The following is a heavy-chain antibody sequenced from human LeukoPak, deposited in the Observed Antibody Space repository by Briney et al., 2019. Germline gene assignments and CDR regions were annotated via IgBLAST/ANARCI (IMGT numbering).Heavy chain of an antibody. CDR1: GGSISSGSYY. D-gene: IGHD3-22*01. V-gene: IGHV4-61*02. J-gene: IGHJ3*02. Sequence: PSETLSLTCTVSGGSISSGSYYWSWIRQPAGKGLEWIGRIYTSGSTNYNPSLKSRVTISVDKSKNQFSLKLSSVTAADTAVYYCARAKYYYDSSGYVDAFDIWGQGTMVTVSS. CDR3: ARAKYYYDSSGYVDAFDI. CDR2: IYTSGST.